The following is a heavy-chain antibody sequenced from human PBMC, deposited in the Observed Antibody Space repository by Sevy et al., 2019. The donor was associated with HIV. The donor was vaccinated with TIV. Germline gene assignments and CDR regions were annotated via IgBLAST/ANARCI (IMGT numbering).Heavy chain of an antibody. D-gene: IGHD5-12*01. CDR2: IWHDGNSE. J-gene: IGHJ4*02. CDR3: ASEAGYGTDSRPFDY. CDR1: GFTFSKYS. V-gene: IGHV3-33*07. Sequence: GGSLRLSCAASGFTFSKYSMSWVRQPPGKGLEWVAVIWHDGNSEYYADSVRGRFTISRDDSKSLLYLQMNSLRPEDTALYYCASEAGYGTDSRPFDYWGQGTLVTVSS.